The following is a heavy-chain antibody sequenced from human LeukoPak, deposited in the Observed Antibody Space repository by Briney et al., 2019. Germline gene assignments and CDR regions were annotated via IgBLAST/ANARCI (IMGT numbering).Heavy chain of an antibody. CDR1: GFTFSNAW. CDR3: ATDLLDH. J-gene: IGHJ5*02. Sequence: GGSLRLSCAGSGFTFSNAWMTWVRQAPGKGLGWVGRIKRTTDGGATEYAAAAKGRFTISRDDSTKTLFLQVNSLQTEDTAIYYCATDLLDHWGQGTLVTDSS. V-gene: IGHV3-15*01. CDR2: IKRTTDGGAT.